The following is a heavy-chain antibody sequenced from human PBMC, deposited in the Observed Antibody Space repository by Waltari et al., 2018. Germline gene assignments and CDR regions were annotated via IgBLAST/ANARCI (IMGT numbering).Heavy chain of an antibody. V-gene: IGHV3-30*02. CDR2: IRYDGSNK. Sequence: QVQLVESGGGVVQPGGSLRLSCAASGFTFSSYGMHWVRQAPGKGLEWVAFIRYDGSNKYYADSVKGRFTISRDNSKNTLYLQMNSLRAEDTAVYYCAKDGGQGLNYYYGMDVWGQGTTVTVSS. CDR3: AKDGGQGLNYYYGMDV. J-gene: IGHJ6*02. CDR1: GFTFSSYG. D-gene: IGHD3-16*01.